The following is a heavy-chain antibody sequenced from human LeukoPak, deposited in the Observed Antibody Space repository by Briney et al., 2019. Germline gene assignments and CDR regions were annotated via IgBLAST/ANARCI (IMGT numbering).Heavy chain of an antibody. J-gene: IGHJ6*03. Sequence: GESLKISCKGSGYSFTSYWIGWVRQLPGKGLEWMGIIYPGDSDTRYSPSFQGQVTISADKSISTAYLQWSSLKASDTAMYYCARQGVDTAMVTENYYYYYMDVWGKGTTVTVSS. D-gene: IGHD5-18*01. CDR1: GYSFTSYW. CDR2: IYPGDSDT. CDR3: ARQGVDTAMVTENYYYYYMDV. V-gene: IGHV5-51*01.